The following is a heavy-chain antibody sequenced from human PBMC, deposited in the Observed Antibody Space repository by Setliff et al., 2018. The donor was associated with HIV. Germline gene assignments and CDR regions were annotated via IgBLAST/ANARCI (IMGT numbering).Heavy chain of an antibody. V-gene: IGHV1-18*01. CDR1: GGTFSSYA. J-gene: IGHJ4*02. D-gene: IGHD2-2*01. CDR2: IIPNSGNT. CDR3: ARGQLLIDY. Sequence: ASVKVSCKASGGTFSSYAISWVRQAPGQGLEWMGGIIPNSGNTNYAQKLQGRVTMTTDTSTSTAYMELRSLRSDDTAVYYCARGQLLIDYWGQGTLVTVSS.